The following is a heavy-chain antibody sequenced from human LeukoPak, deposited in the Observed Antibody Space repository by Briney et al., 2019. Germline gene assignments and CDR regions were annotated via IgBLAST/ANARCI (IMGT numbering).Heavy chain of an antibody. CDR2: ISWNSGSI. D-gene: IGHD6-19*01. CDR3: AKDIWRSSGLPGGVDI. Sequence: QPGRSLRLSCAASGFTFDDYAMHWVRQAPGKGLEWVSGISWNSGSIGYADSVKGRFTISRDNAKNSLYLQMNSLRAEDTALYYCAKDIWRSSGLPGGVDIWGQGTMVTVSS. CDR1: GFTFDDYA. J-gene: IGHJ3*02. V-gene: IGHV3-9*01.